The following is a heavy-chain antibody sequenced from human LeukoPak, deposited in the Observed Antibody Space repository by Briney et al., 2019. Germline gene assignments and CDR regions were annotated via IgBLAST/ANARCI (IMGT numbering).Heavy chain of an antibody. CDR2: ISAYNGNT. V-gene: IGHV1-18*01. CDR3: AREEGAPIAAANI. D-gene: IGHD6-13*01. J-gene: IGHJ3*02. Sequence: GASVKVSCKASGDTFSSYTINWVRQAPGQGLEWMGWISAYNGNTNYAQKLQGRVTMTTDTSTSTAYMELRSLRSDDTAVYYCAREEGAPIAAANIWGLGTMVTVSS. CDR1: GDTFSSYT.